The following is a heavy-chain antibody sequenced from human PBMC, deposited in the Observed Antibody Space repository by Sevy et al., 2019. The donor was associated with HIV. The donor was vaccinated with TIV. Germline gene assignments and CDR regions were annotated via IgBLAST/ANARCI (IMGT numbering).Heavy chain of an antibody. Sequence: GESLKISCAASGFTLSSYCMSWVRQAPGKGLEWVANINQDGSAIDYVDSVKGRFTISRDNAKNSLYLQMNSLRADDTAIYYCARDLYSGSYHEDYWGQGTLVTVSS. CDR3: ARDLYSGSYHEDY. CDR2: INQDGSAI. J-gene: IGHJ4*02. V-gene: IGHV3-7*01. D-gene: IGHD1-26*01. CDR1: GFTLSSYC.